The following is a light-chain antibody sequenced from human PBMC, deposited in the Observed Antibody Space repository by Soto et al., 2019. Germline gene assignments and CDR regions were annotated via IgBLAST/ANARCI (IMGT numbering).Light chain of an antibody. CDR3: QRYGRSPFT. CDR1: QRIANNF. CDR2: GAS. Sequence: EVVLTQSPVTLSLSLGERATLSCRASQRIANNFLAWFQQKPGQPPTLLIYGASTKGSGIPDRFSGSGSGTDFALTIIRLEPGDCAVYYCQRYGRSPFTFGQGTKLQIK. J-gene: IGKJ2*01. V-gene: IGKV3-20*01.